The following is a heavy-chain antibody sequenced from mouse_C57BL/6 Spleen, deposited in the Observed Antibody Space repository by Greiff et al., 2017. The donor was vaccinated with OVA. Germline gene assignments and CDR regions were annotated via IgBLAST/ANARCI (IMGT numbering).Heavy chain of an antibody. Sequence: EVQLQQSGPELVKPGASVKIPCKASGYTFTDYNMDWVKQSHGKSLEWIGDINPNNGGTIYNQKFKGKATLTVDKSSSTAYMELRSLTSEDTADYYCARRGVRSYYYAMDYWGQGTSVTVSS. V-gene: IGHV1-18*01. CDR2: INPNNGGT. D-gene: IGHD1-1*01. J-gene: IGHJ4*01. CDR3: ARRGVRSYYYAMDY. CDR1: GYTFTDYN.